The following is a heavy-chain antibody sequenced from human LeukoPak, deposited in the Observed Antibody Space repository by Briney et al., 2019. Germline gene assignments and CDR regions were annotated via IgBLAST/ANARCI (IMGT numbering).Heavy chain of an antibody. CDR2: IIPIFGTA. D-gene: IGHD3-22*01. CDR1: GGTFSSYA. V-gene: IGHV1-69*05. J-gene: IGHJ3*02. Sequence: ASVNVSCKASGGTFSSYASSWLRQAPGPRLEWMGGIIPIFGTANYAQKFQGRVTITTDESKSTAYVELSTLRSEDTAVYFCARHTYYDSSGYYGPPRAFDIWGQGTMVTVSS. CDR3: ARHTYYDSSGYYGPPRAFDI.